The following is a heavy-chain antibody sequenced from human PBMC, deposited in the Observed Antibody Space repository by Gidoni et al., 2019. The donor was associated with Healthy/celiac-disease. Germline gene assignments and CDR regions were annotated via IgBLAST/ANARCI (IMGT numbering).Heavy chain of an antibody. CDR3: ARAYDYDPLNWFDP. Sequence: QLQLQESGSGLVKPSQTLSLTCAVSGGSIRRGGYSWSWIRQPPGKGLEWIGYIYHSGSTYYNPSLKSRVTISVDRSKNQFSLKLSSVTAADTAVYYCARAYDYDPLNWFDPWGQGTLVTVSS. D-gene: IGHD4-17*01. CDR2: IYHSGST. V-gene: IGHV4-30-2*01. CDR1: GGSIRRGGYS. J-gene: IGHJ5*02.